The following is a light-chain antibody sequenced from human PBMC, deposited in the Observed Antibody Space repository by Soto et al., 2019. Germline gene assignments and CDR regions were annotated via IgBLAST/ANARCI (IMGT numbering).Light chain of an antibody. CDR2: DAS. Sequence: EIVLTQSPATLSLSPGERATLSCRASQSVSSYLAWYQQKPGQAPRLLIYDASNRATGIPARFSGSGSGTDFPLTISSLEPEDFAVYYCQQRSNWHPTFGGGTKVEIK. CDR3: QQRSNWHPT. CDR1: QSVSSY. V-gene: IGKV3-11*01. J-gene: IGKJ4*01.